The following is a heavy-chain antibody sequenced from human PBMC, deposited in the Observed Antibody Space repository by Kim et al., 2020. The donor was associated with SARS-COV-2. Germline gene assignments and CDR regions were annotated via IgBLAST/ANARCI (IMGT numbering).Heavy chain of an antibody. CDR1: GYPFSNYY. D-gene: IGHD3-3*01. J-gene: IGHJ4*02. CDR3: ATNNFWSNFYRTLPEY. Sequence: ASVKVSCKASGYPFSNYYMHWVRQTPGQGLEWMGWIHPGSGGKNYAEKFQDRVTMTRDTSRNTIYLDLSRLTSDDTAVYYCATNNFWSNFYRTLPEYWGQ. CDR2: IHPGSGGK. V-gene: IGHV1-2*02.